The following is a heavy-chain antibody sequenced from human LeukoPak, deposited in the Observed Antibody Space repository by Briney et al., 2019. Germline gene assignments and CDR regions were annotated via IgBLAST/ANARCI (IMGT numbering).Heavy chain of an antibody. D-gene: IGHD3-10*01. Sequence: GGSLRLSCAASGFTFSSYSMNWVRQAPGKGLEWVSYISSSSSTIYYADPVKGRFTISRGNAKNSLYLPMNRLRDEDTAVYYCARDFSGSGSYPPYGMDVWGQGTTVTVSS. J-gene: IGHJ6*02. CDR2: ISSSSSTI. V-gene: IGHV3-48*02. CDR3: ARDFSGSGSYPPYGMDV. CDR1: GFTFSSYS.